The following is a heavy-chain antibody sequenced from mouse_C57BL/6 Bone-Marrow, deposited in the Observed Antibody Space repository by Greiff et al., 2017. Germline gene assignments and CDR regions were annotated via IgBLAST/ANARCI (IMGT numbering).Heavy chain of an antibody. D-gene: IGHD2-4*01. V-gene: IGHV2-5*01. CDR1: GFSLTSYG. CDR3: AKNSYYYDYDGGFAY. J-gene: IGHJ3*01. Sequence: LQQSGPGLVQPSQSLSITCTVSGFSLTSYGVHWVRQSPGKGLEWLGVIWRGGSTDYNAAFMSRLSITKDNSKSQVFFKMNSLQADDTAIYYCAKNSYYYDYDGGFAYWGQGTLVTVSA. CDR2: IWRGGST.